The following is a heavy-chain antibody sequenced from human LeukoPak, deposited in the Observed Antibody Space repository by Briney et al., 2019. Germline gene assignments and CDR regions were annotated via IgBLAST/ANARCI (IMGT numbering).Heavy chain of an antibody. V-gene: IGHV4-39*01. J-gene: IGHJ4*02. CDR1: GGSISSSSFF. CDR2: IYYSGTT. D-gene: IGHD5-12*01. Sequence: PTETLSLTCTVSGGSISSSSFFWGWIRQPPGKGLEWIGNIYYSGTTYSSPSLRSRLTISVDTAKNQFSLKLSSVTAADTAVYYCARLSGYSGYHYFDYWGQGTLLTVSS. CDR3: ARLSGYSGYHYFDY.